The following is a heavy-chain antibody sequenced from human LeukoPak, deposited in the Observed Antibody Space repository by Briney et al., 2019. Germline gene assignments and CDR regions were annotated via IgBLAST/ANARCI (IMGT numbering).Heavy chain of an antibody. V-gene: IGHV3-9*01. Sequence: GGYLRLSCAASGFTFDDYAMRWVRQAPGKGLEWVSGISWNSGSIVYADSVKGRFTNPRDNAKNPLYLEMNRLRAEDTALYYCAKDTRMSYYYYGMDVWGQGTTVTVSS. J-gene: IGHJ6*02. CDR3: AKDTRMSYYYYGMDV. D-gene: IGHD2/OR15-2a*01. CDR2: ISWNSGSI. CDR1: GFTFDDYA.